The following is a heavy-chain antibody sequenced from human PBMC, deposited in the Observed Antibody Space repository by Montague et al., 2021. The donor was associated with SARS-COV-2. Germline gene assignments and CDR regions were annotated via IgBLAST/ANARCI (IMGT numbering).Heavy chain of an antibody. CDR3: AKETIAYGMDV. J-gene: IGHJ6*02. V-gene: IGHV3-33*06. D-gene: IGHD4/OR15-4a*01. CDR2: MWNEGSKK. Sequence: SLRLSWAASGFTFRSYGLSWVRQAPGKGLEWVAVMWNEGSKKYYADSVKGRFTISRDNSKNTLYLHMNSLRAEDTAVYCAKETIAYGMDVWGQGTTVTVS. CDR1: GFTFRSYG.